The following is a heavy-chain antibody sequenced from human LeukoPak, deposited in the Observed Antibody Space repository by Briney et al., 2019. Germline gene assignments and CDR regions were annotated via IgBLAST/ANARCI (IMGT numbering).Heavy chain of an antibody. CDR1: GGSVSSGSYY. CDR2: IYYSGST. J-gene: IGHJ3*02. CDR3: ARLINYYDSAYGNDAFDI. Sequence: SETLSLTCTVSGGSVSSGSYYWSWIRQPPGKGLEWIGYIYYSGSTNYNPSLKSRVTISVDTSKNQFSLKLSSVTAADTAVYYCARLINYYDSAYGNDAFDIWGQGTMVTVSS. V-gene: IGHV4-61*01. D-gene: IGHD3-22*01.